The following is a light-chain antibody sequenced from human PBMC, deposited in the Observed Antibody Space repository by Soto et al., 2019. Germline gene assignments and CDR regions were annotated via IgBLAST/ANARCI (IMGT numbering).Light chain of an antibody. J-gene: IGKJ5*01. CDR1: QSVSSSY. Sequence: EIVVTQSPGTLSLSPGERATLSCRASQSVSSSYLAWYQQKPGQAPRLLIYGASSRATGIPDRFSGSGSGTDFPLTISRLEPEDFAVYYCQQYGTSPRITFGQGTRLEIK. CDR2: GAS. CDR3: QQYGTSPRIT. V-gene: IGKV3-20*01.